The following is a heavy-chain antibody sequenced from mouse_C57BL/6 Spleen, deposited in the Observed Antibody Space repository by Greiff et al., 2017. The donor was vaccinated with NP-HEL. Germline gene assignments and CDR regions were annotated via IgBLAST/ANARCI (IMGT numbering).Heavy chain of an antibody. Sequence: EVQLQQSGPELVKPGASVKISCKASGYSFTGYYMNWVKQSPEKSLEWIGEINPSTGGTTYNQKFKAKATLTVDKSSSTAYMQLKSLTSEDSAVYYCASPFPSYGSSYDFDYWGQGTTLTVSS. V-gene: IGHV1-42*01. D-gene: IGHD1-1*01. CDR2: INPSTGGT. CDR3: ASPFPSYGSSYDFDY. J-gene: IGHJ2*01. CDR1: GYSFTGYY.